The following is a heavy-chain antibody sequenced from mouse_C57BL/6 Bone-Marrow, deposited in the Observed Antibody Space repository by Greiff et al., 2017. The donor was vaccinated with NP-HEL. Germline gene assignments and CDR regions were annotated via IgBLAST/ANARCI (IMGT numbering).Heavy chain of an antibody. CDR3: ASSGGLRGFAY. D-gene: IGHD3-3*01. CDR1: GYTFTSYG. CDR2: IYPRSGNT. Sequence: VKLMESGAELARPGASVKLSCKASGYTFTSYGISWVKQRTGQGLEWIGEIYPRSGNTYYNEKFKGKATLTADKSSSTAYMELRSLTSEDAAVYFGASSGGLRGFAYWGQGTLVTVSA. J-gene: IGHJ3*01. V-gene: IGHV1-81*01.